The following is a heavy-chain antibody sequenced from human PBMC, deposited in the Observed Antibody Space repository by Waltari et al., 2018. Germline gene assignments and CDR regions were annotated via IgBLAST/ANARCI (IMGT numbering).Heavy chain of an antibody. D-gene: IGHD3-10*01. J-gene: IGHJ3*02. V-gene: IGHV3-74*01. CDR1: GFTYSTSW. CDR3: ARAGYLGAFDI. CDR2: LNDDGTTT. Sequence: EVQLVESVGGIVQPGRSLRLSGTGSGFTYSTSWVPWVRQAPGKGLVWVSRLNDDGTTTIYADSVKGRFTISKDNARNTVYLQMNGLGAEDTALYYCARAGYLGAFDIWGQGTMVIVSS.